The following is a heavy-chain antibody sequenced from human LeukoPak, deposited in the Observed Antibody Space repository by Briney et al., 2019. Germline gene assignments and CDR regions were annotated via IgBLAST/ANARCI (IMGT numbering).Heavy chain of an antibody. D-gene: IGHD4-17*01. J-gene: IGHJ4*02. CDR1: SYSISSGYY. Sequence: PSETLSLTCAVSSYSISSGYYRGWIRKSPGKGLGWVGSIFHSGNSYYNPSLKSRLTMSVDTSKNQFSLKLTSVTAADTALYYCARVTYVDDMLYQYFDYWGQGILVSVSS. CDR3: ARVTYVDDMLYQYFDY. V-gene: IGHV4-38-2*01. CDR2: IFHSGNS.